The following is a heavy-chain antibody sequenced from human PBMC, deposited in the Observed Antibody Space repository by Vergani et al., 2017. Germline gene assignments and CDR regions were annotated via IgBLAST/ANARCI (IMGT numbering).Heavy chain of an antibody. CDR3: ARAGGPVATIGGDYYYGMDV. Sequence: QVQLVQSGAEVKKPGSSVKVSCKASGGTFSSYTISWVRQAPGQGLEWMGRNIPILGIANYAQKFQGRVTITADKSTRTAYMELGSLRSGDTAVYYCARAGGPVATIGGDYYYGMDVWGQGTTVTVSS. CDR2: NIPILGIA. V-gene: IGHV1-69*02. J-gene: IGHJ6*02. CDR1: GGTFSSYT. D-gene: IGHD5-12*01.